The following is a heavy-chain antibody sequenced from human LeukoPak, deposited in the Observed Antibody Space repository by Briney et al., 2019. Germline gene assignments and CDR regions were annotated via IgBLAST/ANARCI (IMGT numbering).Heavy chain of an antibody. J-gene: IGHJ5*02. D-gene: IGHD6-19*01. Sequence: WETLSLTCTVSGGSISSYYWSWIRQPPGKGLECIGYIYYSGNTNYNPSLKSRVTMSVDTSKNQFSLKLSSVTAADTAVYYCARDAGWYLSWIDPWGQGTLVTVSS. CDR3: ARDAGWYLSWIDP. CDR1: GGSISSYY. V-gene: IGHV4-59*12. CDR2: IYYSGNT.